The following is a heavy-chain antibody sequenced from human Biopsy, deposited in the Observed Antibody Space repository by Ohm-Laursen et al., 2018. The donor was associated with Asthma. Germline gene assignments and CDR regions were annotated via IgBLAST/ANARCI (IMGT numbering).Heavy chain of an antibody. V-gene: IGHV3-9*01. J-gene: IGHJ4*01. CDR3: AKSADYCDGADCLDF. Sequence: SLRLSCTASGFGFDNCAMHWVWQVPGKGLEWVSSISWNSGNIDYADSVKGRFTISRDNAKNSLYLQMQSLRPEDTAFYYCAKSADYCDGADCLDFWGPGTLVTVSS. CDR1: GFGFDNCA. CDR2: ISWNSGNI. D-gene: IGHD2-21*01.